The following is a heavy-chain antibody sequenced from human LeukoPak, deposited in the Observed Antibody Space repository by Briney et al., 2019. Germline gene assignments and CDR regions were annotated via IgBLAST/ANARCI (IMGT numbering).Heavy chain of an antibody. CDR2: INPNSGGT. V-gene: IGHV1-2*02. CDR3: ARLHADGNWFDP. CDR1: GYTFTGYY. Sequence: GASVKASCKASGYTFTGYYMHWVRQAPGQGLEWMGWINPNSGGTNYAQKFQGRVTMTRDTSISTAYMELSRLRSDDTAVYYCARLHADGNWFDPWGQGTLVTVSS. D-gene: IGHD4-11*01. J-gene: IGHJ5*02.